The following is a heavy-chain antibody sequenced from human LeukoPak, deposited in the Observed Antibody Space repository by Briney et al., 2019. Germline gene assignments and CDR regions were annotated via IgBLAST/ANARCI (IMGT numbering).Heavy chain of an antibody. Sequence: ASVTVSCKASGGTFSSYAISWVRQAPGQGLEWMGRIIPILGIANYAQKFQGRVTITADKSTSTAYMELSSLRSEDTAVYYCARDDHRLRNYYYGMDVWGQGTTVTVSS. D-gene: IGHD3-16*01. V-gene: IGHV1-69*04. CDR3: ARDDHRLRNYYYGMDV. CDR2: IIPILGIA. J-gene: IGHJ6*02. CDR1: GGTFSSYA.